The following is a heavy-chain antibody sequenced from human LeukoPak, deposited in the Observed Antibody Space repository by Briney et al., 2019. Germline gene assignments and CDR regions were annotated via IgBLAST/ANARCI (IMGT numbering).Heavy chain of an antibody. V-gene: IGHV1-46*01. D-gene: IGHD3-10*01. CDR1: GDSFTIYY. CDR3: ARAQQGADGDFDY. Sequence: ASVKVSCKASGDSFTIYYMHWVRQAPGQGLEWMGIINPSGGSTSYAQKFQGRVTMTRDMSTSTVYMELSSLRSEDTAVYYCARAQQGADGDFDYWGQGTLVTVSS. J-gene: IGHJ4*02. CDR2: INPSGGST.